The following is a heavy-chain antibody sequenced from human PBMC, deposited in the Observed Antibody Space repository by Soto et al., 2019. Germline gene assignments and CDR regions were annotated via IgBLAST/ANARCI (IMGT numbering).Heavy chain of an antibody. J-gene: IGHJ4*02. CDR2: IYYSGST. V-gene: IGHV4-31*03. CDR1: GGSISSGGYY. Sequence: QVPLQESGPGLVKPSQTLSLTCTVSGGSISSGGYYWRWIRQHPGKGLEWIGYIYYSGSTYYNPSLKSRVTISVDTSKYPFSLQLSSVTAADTAVYDCARSLGVAAAGPFEYWGQGTLVTVSS. D-gene: IGHD6-13*01. CDR3: ARSLGVAAAGPFEY.